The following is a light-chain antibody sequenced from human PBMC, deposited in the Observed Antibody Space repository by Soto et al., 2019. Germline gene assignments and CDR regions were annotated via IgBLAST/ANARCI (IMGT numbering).Light chain of an antibody. CDR3: HHYSGPPWT. CDR1: KSVSKY. J-gene: IGKJ1*01. Sequence: EIVLTQSPGTLSLSPGERATRSCRASKSVSKYLAWYQQKPGQAPRVLIYGASSRATGIPDRFSGSGSGTDFTLTISRLEPEDFAVYYGHHYSGPPWTFGQGTTVDIK. CDR2: GAS. V-gene: IGKV3-20*01.